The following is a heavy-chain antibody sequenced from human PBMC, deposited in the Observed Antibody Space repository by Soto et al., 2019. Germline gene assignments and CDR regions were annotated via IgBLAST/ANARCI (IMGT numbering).Heavy chain of an antibody. J-gene: IGHJ4*02. D-gene: IGHD1-26*01. V-gene: IGHV3-23*05. CDR1: GFTFSTYA. CDR3: AKIWMSEVGRVDDY. CDR2: IGGRGSST. Sequence: EGSLRLSCAASGFTFSTYAMHWVRQAPGKGLEWVSAIGGRGSSTYYVDSVKGRFTISRDNSKNTLYLQMNSLRAEDTAVYYCAKIWMSEVGRVDDYWGQGTLVTVSS.